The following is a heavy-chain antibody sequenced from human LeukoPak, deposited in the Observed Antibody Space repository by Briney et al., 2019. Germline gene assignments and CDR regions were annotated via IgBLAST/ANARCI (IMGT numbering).Heavy chain of an antibody. V-gene: IGHV3-48*04. Sequence: PGGSLRLSCAASGFTLSTYSMNWVRQAPGKGLEWVSYISTSSSTIYYADSVKGRFTISRDNAKNSLYLQMNTLRAEDTAVYFCARGPRTYDSSAYYYYWGQGTLVTVSS. D-gene: IGHD3-22*01. CDR1: GFTLSTYS. CDR2: ISTSSSTI. CDR3: ARGPRTYDSSAYYYY. J-gene: IGHJ4*02.